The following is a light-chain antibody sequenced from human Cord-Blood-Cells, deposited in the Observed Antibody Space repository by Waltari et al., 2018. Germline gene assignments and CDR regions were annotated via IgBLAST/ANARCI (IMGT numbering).Light chain of an antibody. CDR1: GSDHVVYHF. V-gene: IGLV2-14*01. CDR3: SSYTSSSTWV. Sequence: QSALTHPAPVSGSPGQSITLSRPGTGSDHVVYHFVSWYQQHPGKAPKLIIYDVSNRPSGVSNRFSGSKSGNTASLTISGLQAEDEADYYCSSYTSSSTWVFGGGTKLTVL. CDR2: DVS. J-gene: IGLJ3*02.